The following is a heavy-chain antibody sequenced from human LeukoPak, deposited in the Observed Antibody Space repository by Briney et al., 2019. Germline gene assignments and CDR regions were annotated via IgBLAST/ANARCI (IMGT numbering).Heavy chain of an antibody. CDR2: ISGSGGST. Sequence: PGGSLRLSCAASGFTFSSYAMSWVRQAPGKGLEWVSSISGSGGSTYHADSVKGRFTISRDNSKNTLNLQINSLRAEDTAVYYCARDGAEIVVVAAANFDYWGQGTLVTVSS. D-gene: IGHD2-15*01. CDR1: GFTFSSYA. J-gene: IGHJ4*02. V-gene: IGHV3-23*01. CDR3: ARDGAEIVVVAAANFDY.